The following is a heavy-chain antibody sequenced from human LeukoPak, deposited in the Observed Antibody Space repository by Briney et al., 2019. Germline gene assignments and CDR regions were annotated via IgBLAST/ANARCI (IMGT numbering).Heavy chain of an antibody. CDR1: GGSFSGYY. Sequence: SETLSLTCAVYGGSFSGYYGTWIRQPPGKGLEWIGEINQSGDTNCNPSLKSRVTISGDPSKNQFSLRLSPVTAADTAVYYCARGSSWFYGSGTFYHPHYNGMDVWRKGTPVTVSS. J-gene: IGHJ6*04. CDR2: INQSGDT. D-gene: IGHD3-10*01. V-gene: IGHV4-34*01. CDR3: ARGSSWFYGSGTFYHPHYNGMDV.